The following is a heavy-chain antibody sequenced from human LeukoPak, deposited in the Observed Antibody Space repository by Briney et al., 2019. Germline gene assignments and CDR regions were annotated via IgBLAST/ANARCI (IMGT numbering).Heavy chain of an antibody. CDR2: VNPNSGYT. V-gene: IGHV1-8*01. Sequence: ASVKVSCKASGYSFTNFDITWVRQATGQGPEWMGWVNPNSGYTAYAQKFQGRVTMTRDTSMSAAYMELSSLRSEDTAVYYCARKLRNDVIYDYWGQGTLVTVSS. CDR3: ARKLRNDVIYDY. D-gene: IGHD1-1*01. J-gene: IGHJ4*02. CDR1: GYSFTNFD.